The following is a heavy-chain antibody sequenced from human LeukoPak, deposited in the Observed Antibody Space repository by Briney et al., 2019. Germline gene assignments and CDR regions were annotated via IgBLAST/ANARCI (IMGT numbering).Heavy chain of an antibody. Sequence: GGSLRLSCAASGLRFSGQYMIWIRQAPGKGLEWVAFISGSGTDTFYADSVKGRFFISKDNTRDSLSLQMTSLSAEDTAMYYCARDTTGPFNPWGQGTLVTVSS. CDR1: GLRFSGQY. V-gene: IGHV3-11*01. CDR3: ARDTTGPFNP. CDR2: ISGSGTDT. J-gene: IGHJ5*02. D-gene: IGHD1-1*01.